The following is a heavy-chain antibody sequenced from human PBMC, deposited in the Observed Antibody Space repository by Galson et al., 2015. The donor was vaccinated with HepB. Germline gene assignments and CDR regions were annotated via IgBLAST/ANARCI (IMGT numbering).Heavy chain of an antibody. CDR3: ARRQLLWFGELSGMDV. V-gene: IGHV1-3*01. CDR2: INAGNGNT. D-gene: IGHD3-10*01. J-gene: IGHJ6*02. Sequence: SVKVSCKASGYTFTSYAMHWVRQAPGQRLEWMGWINAGNGNTKYSQKFQGRVTITRDTSASTAYMELSSLRSEDTAVYYCARRQLLWFGELSGMDVWGQGTTVTVSS. CDR1: GYTFTSYA.